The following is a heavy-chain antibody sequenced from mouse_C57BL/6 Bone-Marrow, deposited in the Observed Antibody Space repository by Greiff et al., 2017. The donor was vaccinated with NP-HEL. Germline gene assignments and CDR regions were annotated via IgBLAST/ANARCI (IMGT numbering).Heavy chain of an antibody. CDR3: ARDGYYCYYYAMDY. J-gene: IGHJ4*01. V-gene: IGHV1-64*01. CDR2: IHPNSGST. CDR1: GYTFTSYW. Sequence: QVQLQQPGAELVKPGASVKLSCKASGYTFTSYWMHWVKQRPGQGLEWIGMIHPNSGSTNYNEKFKSKATLTVDKSSSTAYMQLSSLTSEDSAVYYCARDGYYCYYYAMDYWGQGTSVTVSS. D-gene: IGHD2-3*01.